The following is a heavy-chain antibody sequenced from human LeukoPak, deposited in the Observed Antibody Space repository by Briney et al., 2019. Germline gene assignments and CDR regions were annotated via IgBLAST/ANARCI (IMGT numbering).Heavy chain of an antibody. Sequence: GASVKVSCKASGYTFTSYDINWVRQATGQGLEWMGWMNPNSGNTGYAQKFQGRVTMTRNTSISTAYMELSSLRSEDTAEYYCARGVDVVVPAAVDYWGQGTLVTVSS. CDR2: MNPNSGNT. J-gene: IGHJ4*02. D-gene: IGHD2-2*01. V-gene: IGHV1-8*01. CDR1: GYTFTSYD. CDR3: ARGVDVVVPAAVDY.